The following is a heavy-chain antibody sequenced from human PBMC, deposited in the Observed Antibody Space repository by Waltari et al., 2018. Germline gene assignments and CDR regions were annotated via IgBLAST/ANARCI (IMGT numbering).Heavy chain of an antibody. CDR3: ATVSPYRVVYYDIY. V-gene: IGHV1-24*01. Sequence: QVQLVQSGAEVKKPGASVKVSCKVSGYTLTELSMHWVRQAPGKGLEWMGGCETEDGETSYAQKFQGRVTMTEDTSTDTAYMELSSLRSEDTAVYYCATVSPYRVVYYDIYWGQGTLVTVSS. CDR2: CETEDGET. CDR1: GYTLTELS. D-gene: IGHD3-9*01. J-gene: IGHJ4*02.